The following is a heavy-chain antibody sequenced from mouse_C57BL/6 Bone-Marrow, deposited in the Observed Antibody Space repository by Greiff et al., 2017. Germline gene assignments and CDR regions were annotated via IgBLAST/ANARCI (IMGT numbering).Heavy chain of an antibody. CDR2: IYPRSGNT. Sequence: QVQLQQSGAELARPGASVKLSCKASGYTFTSYGISWVKQRTGQGLEWIGEIYPRSGNTYYNEKFKGKATLTADKSSSTAYMELRSLTSEDSAVYFCAILGPDWYFDVWGTGTTVTVSA. CDR1: GYTFTSYG. D-gene: IGHD4-1*01. V-gene: IGHV1-81*01. J-gene: IGHJ1*03. CDR3: AILGPDWYFDV.